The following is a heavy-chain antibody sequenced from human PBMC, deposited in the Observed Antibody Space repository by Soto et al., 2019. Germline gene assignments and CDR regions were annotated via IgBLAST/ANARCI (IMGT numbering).Heavy chain of an antibody. CDR1: GGSFSGYY. D-gene: IGHD3-22*01. Sequence: PSETLSLTCAVYGGSFSGYYWTWIRQPPGKGLEWIGEINHSGTTTYNPSLKSRVTISVDTSRDQFSLRLSSVTAADTAVYFCARGGFPRSNYYIFDYWGQGALVTVS. CDR2: INHSGTT. CDR3: ARGGFPRSNYYIFDY. V-gene: IGHV4-34*01. J-gene: IGHJ4*02.